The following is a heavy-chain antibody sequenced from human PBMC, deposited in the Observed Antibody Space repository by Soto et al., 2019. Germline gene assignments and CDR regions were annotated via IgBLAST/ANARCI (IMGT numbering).Heavy chain of an antibody. Sequence: ASVKVSCKASGYTFTSYGISWVRQAPGQGLEWMGWISAYNGNTNYAQKLQGRVTMTTDTSTSTAYMELRSLRSDDTAVYYCASAIVVVPERRGWRMDVWGQGTTVTVSS. CDR3: ASAIVVVPERRGWRMDV. CDR1: GYTFTSYG. V-gene: IGHV1-18*04. CDR2: ISAYNGNT. D-gene: IGHD2-2*01. J-gene: IGHJ6*02.